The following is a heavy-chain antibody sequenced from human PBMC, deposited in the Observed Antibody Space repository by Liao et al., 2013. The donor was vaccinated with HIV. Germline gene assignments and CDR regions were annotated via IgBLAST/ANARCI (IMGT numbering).Heavy chain of an antibody. CDR1: GGSISSDY. J-gene: IGHJ4*02. Sequence: QVQLQESGPGLVKASETLSLTCTVSGGSISSDYWTWVRQPPGKGLEWIGYIHYSGRSSYNPSLKSRLTISVDLSKNQFSLRLRSVTAADTAVYFCARWLGNDHGVDYWGQGALVTVSS. D-gene: IGHD5-12*01. CDR3: ARWLGNDHGVDY. CDR2: IHYSGRS. V-gene: IGHV4-59*01.